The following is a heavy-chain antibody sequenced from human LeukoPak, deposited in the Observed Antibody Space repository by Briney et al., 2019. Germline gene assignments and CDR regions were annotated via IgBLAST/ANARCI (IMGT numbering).Heavy chain of an antibody. Sequence: PGESLRLSSAASGFTFNIYAMSWVRLARGKGLQWVASMCSSAGCTYYADSVKGRFTISRDNSMNTLYLQMNSLRAEDTAIYYCARDRPNYHESNGHYYQRDGDHWGQGTLVTVSS. CDR2: MCSSAGCT. J-gene: IGHJ5*02. V-gene: IGHV3-23*05. CDR1: GFTFNIYA. D-gene: IGHD3-22*01. CDR3: ARDRPNYHESNGHYYQRDGDH.